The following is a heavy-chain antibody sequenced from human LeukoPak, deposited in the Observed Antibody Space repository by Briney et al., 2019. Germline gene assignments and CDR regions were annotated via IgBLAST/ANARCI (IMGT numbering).Heavy chain of an antibody. D-gene: IGHD6-13*01. J-gene: IGHJ4*02. Sequence: SETLSLTCTVSGYSISSGYYWGWIRQPPGKGLEWIGSIYHSGSTYYNPSLKSRVTISVDTSRNQFSLKLSSVTAADTAVYYCGTVAFGQQLPPFDYWGQGTLVTVSS. CDR2: IYHSGST. V-gene: IGHV4-38-2*02. CDR3: GTVAFGQQLPPFDY. CDR1: GYSISSGYY.